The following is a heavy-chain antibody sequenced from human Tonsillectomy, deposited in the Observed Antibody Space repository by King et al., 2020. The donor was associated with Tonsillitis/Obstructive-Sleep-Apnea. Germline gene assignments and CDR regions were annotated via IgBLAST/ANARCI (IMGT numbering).Heavy chain of an antibody. J-gene: IGHJ4*02. D-gene: IGHD4-17*01. CDR1: GFTFSSYS. CDR3: ASRDYRDYDDTFDY. Sequence: VQLVESGGGLVKPGGSLRLSCAASGFTFSSYSMNWVRQAPGKGLEWVASISSSSSYIYYAESVKGRFTITRDNAKNSLYLEMNSLRAEDKAVYYCASRDYRDYDDTFDYWGQGTLVTVSS. CDR2: ISSSSSYI. V-gene: IGHV3-21*01.